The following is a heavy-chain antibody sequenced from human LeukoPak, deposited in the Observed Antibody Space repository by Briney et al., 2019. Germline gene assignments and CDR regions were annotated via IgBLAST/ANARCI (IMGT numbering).Heavy chain of an antibody. D-gene: IGHD5-24*01. CDR1: GFTFSSYW. CDR3: AREDGYNPNQGFDY. V-gene: IGHV3-74*01. J-gene: IGHJ4*02. Sequence: GGSLRLSCAASGFTFSSYWMHWVRQVPGKGLVWVSRINSDGSTTTYADSVKGRFTISRDNAKSTLYLQMNSLRAEDTAIYYCAREDGYNPNQGFDYWGQGTLVTVSS. CDR2: INSDGSTT.